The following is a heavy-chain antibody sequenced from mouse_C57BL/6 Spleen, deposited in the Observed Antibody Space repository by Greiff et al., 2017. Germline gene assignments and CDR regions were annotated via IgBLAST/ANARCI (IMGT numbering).Heavy chain of an antibody. V-gene: IGHV1-61*01. CDR3: AVTGTEVAY. CDR2: IYPSDSET. CDR1: GYTFTSYW. D-gene: IGHD4-1*01. J-gene: IGHJ2*01. Sequence: QVQLQQPGAELVRPGSSVKLSCKASGYTFTSYWMDWVKQRPGQGLEWIGNIYPSDSETHYNQKFKDKATLTVDKSSSTDYMQLSSLTSEDSAVYYCAVTGTEVAYWGQGTTLTVSS.